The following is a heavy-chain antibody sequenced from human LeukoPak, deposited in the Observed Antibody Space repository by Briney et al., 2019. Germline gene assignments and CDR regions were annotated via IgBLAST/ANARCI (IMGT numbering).Heavy chain of an antibody. CDR3: ARERGYSYGLDY. CDR2: ISYDGSNK. Sequence: GGSLRLSCAASGFTFSSYAMHWVRQAPGKGLEWVAVISYDGSNKYYADSVKGRFTISRDNSKNTLYLQMNGLRAEDTAVYYCARERGYSYGLDYWGQGTPVTVSS. D-gene: IGHD5-18*01. CDR1: GFTFSSYA. V-gene: IGHV3-30-3*01. J-gene: IGHJ4*02.